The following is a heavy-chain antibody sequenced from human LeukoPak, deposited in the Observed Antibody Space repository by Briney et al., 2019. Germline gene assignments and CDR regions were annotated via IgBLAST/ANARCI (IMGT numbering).Heavy chain of an antibody. D-gene: IGHD6-13*01. V-gene: IGHV3-23*01. CDR3: AKGSSSWYVEEYYFDY. CDR2: ISASGGST. J-gene: IGHJ4*02. CDR1: GFTFSSSA. Sequence: GGSLRLSCAASGFTFSSSAMSWVRQVPGKGLEWVSGISASGGSTSYADSVRGRFTISRDNSKNTLYLQMNSLRAEDTAVYYCAKGSSSWYVEEYYFDYWGQGTLVTVSS.